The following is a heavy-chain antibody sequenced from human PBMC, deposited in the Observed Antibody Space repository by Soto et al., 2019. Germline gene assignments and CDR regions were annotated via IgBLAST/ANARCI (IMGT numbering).Heavy chain of an antibody. CDR2: ISGSGGST. Sequence: GGSLRLSCAASGFTFSSYAMSWVRQAPGKGLEWVSAISGSGGSTYYADSVKGRFTISRDNSKNTLYLQMNSLRAEDTAVYYCAKDSMVRGVNMYYFDYWGQGTLVTVSS. J-gene: IGHJ4*02. CDR1: GFTFSSYA. V-gene: IGHV3-23*01. CDR3: AKDSMVRGVNMYYFDY. D-gene: IGHD3-10*01.